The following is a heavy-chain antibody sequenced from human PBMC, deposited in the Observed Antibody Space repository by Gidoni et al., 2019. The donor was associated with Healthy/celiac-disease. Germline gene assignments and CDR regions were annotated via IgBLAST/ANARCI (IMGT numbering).Heavy chain of an antibody. CDR1: GYTFTSYD. J-gene: IGHJ4*02. V-gene: IGHV1-8*01. Sequence: QVQLVQSGAEVKKPGASVKVSCKASGYTFTSYDINWVRQATGQGLEWMGWMNPNSGNTGYAQKFQGRVTMTRNTSISTAYMELSSLRSEDTAVYYCARGATPYYYDSSGYLGTEYWGQGTLVTVSS. CDR3: ARGATPYYYDSSGYLGTEY. D-gene: IGHD3-22*01. CDR2: MNPNSGNT.